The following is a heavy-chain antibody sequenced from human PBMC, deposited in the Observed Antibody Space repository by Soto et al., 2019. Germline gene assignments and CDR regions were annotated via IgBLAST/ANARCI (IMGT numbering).Heavy chain of an antibody. CDR1: VFPFSSYS. J-gene: IGHJ5*02. CDR2: ISSSSSTI. D-gene: IGHD6-19*01. Sequence: GGSLRLSCAASVFPFSSYSMNWVRQAPGKGLEWVSYISSSSSTIYYADSVTGRFTISRDNAKNSLYLQMNSLRDEDTAVYYCARDRSAVAGTRLPNWFDPWGQGTLVTVSS. V-gene: IGHV3-48*02. CDR3: ARDRSAVAGTRLPNWFDP.